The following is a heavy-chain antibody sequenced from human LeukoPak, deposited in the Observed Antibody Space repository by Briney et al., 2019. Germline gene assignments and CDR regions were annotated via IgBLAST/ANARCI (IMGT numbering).Heavy chain of an antibody. CDR2: ISAYNGNT. Sequence: ASVKVSCKASGGTFSSYAISWVRQAPGQGLEWMGWISAYNGNTNYAQKLQGRVTMTTDTSTSTAYMELRSLRSDDTAVYYCARAPDSNYWVLGTDFDYWGQGTLVTVSS. D-gene: IGHD4-11*01. J-gene: IGHJ4*02. CDR1: GGTFSSYA. V-gene: IGHV1-18*01. CDR3: ARAPDSNYWVLGTDFDY.